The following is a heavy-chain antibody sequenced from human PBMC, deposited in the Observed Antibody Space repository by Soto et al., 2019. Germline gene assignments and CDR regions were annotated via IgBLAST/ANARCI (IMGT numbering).Heavy chain of an antibody. D-gene: IGHD6-13*01. J-gene: IGHJ4*02. CDR1: GGTFSSYA. V-gene: IGHV1-69*13. CDR3: AGGSPGPPAGTFCVY. CDR2: IIPIFGTA. Sequence: ASVKVSCKASGGTFSSYAISWVRQAPGQGLEWMGGIIPIFGTANYAQKFQGRVTITADESTSTAYMELSSLRSEDTAVYYSAGGSPGPPAGTFCVYWGQGTLVNVSS.